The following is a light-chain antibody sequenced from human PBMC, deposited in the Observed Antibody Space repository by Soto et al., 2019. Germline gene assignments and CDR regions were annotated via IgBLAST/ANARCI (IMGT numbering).Light chain of an antibody. CDR1: HDIGKW. Sequence: DIQMTQSPSTLSASVGDRVSITCRASHDIGKWLAWYQQKPGQAPKLLVYDASNLHDAVPSRFSGSVSGTHFSLTISGLQPDDFGTYYCQQYGDSYSFGQGTAIEI. J-gene: IGKJ2*01. V-gene: IGKV1-5*01. CDR3: QQYGDSYS. CDR2: DAS.